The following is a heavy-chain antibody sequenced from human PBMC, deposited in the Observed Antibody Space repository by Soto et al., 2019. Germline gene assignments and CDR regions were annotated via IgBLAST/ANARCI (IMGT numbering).Heavy chain of an antibody. D-gene: IGHD3-10*01. J-gene: IGHJ6*02. CDR1: GDSVSSNSAA. V-gene: IGHV6-1*01. Sequence: PSQTLSLTCAISGDSVSSNSAAWNWIRQSPSRGLEWLGRTYYRSKWYNDYAVSVKSRITINPDTSKNQFSLQLNSVTPEDTAVYYCARYLYYGSGSYYNEPPRYYYYGMDVWGQGTTVTFSS. CDR2: TYYRSKWYN. CDR3: ARYLYYGSGSYYNEPPRYYYYGMDV.